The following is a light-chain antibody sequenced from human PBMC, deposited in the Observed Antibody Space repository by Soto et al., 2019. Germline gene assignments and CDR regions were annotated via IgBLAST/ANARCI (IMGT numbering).Light chain of an antibody. J-gene: IGLJ2*01. CDR1: SSNIGAGYV. V-gene: IGLV1-40*01. CDR3: RCSDSGRSGYVV. CDR2: GNS. Sequence: QSVLTQPPSVSGSPGQRITISCTGSSSNIGAGYVVHWYQQLPGTAPKLLIYGNSNRPSGVPDRFSGSKSGTSASLPITGVQAEDEADYYCRCSDSGRSGYVVFGGGTKLTVL.